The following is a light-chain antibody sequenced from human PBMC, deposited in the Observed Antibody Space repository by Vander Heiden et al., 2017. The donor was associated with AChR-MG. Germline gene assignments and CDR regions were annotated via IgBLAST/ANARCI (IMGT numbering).Light chain of an antibody. CDR3: QQYNNWPAT. V-gene: IGKV3D-15*01. CDR1: ESVRSH. J-gene: IGKJ1*01. Sequence: EIVMTQSPATLSVSPGERATLSCRASESVRSHLAWYQQKPGQAPRPLIYTATTRATGTPARFSGSGSGTDFTLTISSLQSEDFAIYYCQQYNNWPATFGQGIKVEIK. CDR2: TAT.